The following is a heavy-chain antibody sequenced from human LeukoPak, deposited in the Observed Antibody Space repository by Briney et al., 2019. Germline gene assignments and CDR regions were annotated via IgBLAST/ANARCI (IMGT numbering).Heavy chain of an antibody. CDR1: GYSFTRYW. CDR3: ARIEGQLAWFVP. Sequence: GGALEISCKGSGYSFTRYWIGWVRQVPGKGLEWMGIIYPGDSDNRYSTSFQGQVTISGDKSISTAYLQWSSLKASDTAMYYSARIEGQLAWFVPWGQGTLVTVSS. D-gene: IGHD6-6*01. V-gene: IGHV5-51*01. CDR2: IYPGDSDN. J-gene: IGHJ5*02.